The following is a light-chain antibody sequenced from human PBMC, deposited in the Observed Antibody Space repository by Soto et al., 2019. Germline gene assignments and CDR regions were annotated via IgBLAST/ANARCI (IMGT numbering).Light chain of an antibody. J-gene: IGLJ1*01. CDR2: EGI. Sequence: SVLTQPASVSGSPGQSITISCTGTSSTVGGFNVVSWYQQHPGKAPKVIIYEGIKRPSGVSNRFSGSNSGSTASLTISGFQAEDEDDYYCCSYVGATTYVFGTGTKVTV. V-gene: IGLV2-23*01. CDR1: SSTVGGFNV. CDR3: CSYVGATTYV.